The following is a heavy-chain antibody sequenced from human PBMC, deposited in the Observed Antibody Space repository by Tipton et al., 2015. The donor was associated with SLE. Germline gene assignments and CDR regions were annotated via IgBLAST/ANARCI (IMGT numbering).Heavy chain of an antibody. CDR1: GGSISSGEYF. D-gene: IGHD3-3*01. V-gene: IGHV4-30-4*01. J-gene: IGHJ5*02. Sequence: LSLTCTVSGGSISSGEYFWSWIRQPPGKGLEWIGSIDYSGSTNYNPSLKSRLSISVDTSRTQFSLKLTSVTAADTAVYYCAREDDFWGGYYPWGQGTLVTVSS. CDR3: AREDDFWGGYYP. CDR2: IDYSGST.